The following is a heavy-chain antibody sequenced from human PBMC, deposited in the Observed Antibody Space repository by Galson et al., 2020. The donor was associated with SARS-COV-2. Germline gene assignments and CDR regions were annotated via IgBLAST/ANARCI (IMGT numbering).Heavy chain of an antibody. V-gene: IGHV4-4*07. Sequence: SETLSLTCTVSGGSITGYYWTWIRQPAGKGLDWVGRMYTSGSTNYNPSLKSRVTLSVDTSKNQFSLRLTSITAADTAIYYCARGKVEEEGFDWGSDIWGQGTLVTVSS. CDR2: MYTSGST. J-gene: IGHJ4*02. CDR3: ARGKVEEEGFDWGSDI. D-gene: IGHD3-16*01. CDR1: GGSITGYY.